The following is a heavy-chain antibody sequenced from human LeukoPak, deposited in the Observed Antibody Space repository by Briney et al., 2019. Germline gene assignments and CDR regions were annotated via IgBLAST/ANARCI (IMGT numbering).Heavy chain of an antibody. CDR2: IYYSGST. CDR1: GGSIGSGDYY. CDR3: ARGSDIVATIWFDP. V-gene: IGHV4-31*02. D-gene: IGHD5-12*01. Sequence: PSETLSLTCSVSGGSIGSGDYYWSWIRQHPGKGLEWIGYIYYSGSTYYNPSLKSRVTISGDTSKNQFSLKLSSVTAADTAVYYCARGSDIVATIWFDPWGQGILVTVSS. J-gene: IGHJ5*02.